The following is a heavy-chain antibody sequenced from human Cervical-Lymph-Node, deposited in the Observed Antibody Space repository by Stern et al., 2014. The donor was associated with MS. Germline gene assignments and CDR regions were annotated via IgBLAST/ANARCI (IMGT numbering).Heavy chain of an antibody. V-gene: IGHV3-33*01. CDR2: IWYDGSDK. Sequence: DQLVESGGGVVQPGRSLRLSCAASGFTFSSYGIHWVRQAPGKGLEWVAVIWYDGSDKYYADSVKGRFTISRDNSKNTLYLQMNSLRVEDTAVYYCARPTPDTAMGPTYYFDHWGQGTLVTVSS. J-gene: IGHJ4*02. D-gene: IGHD5-18*01. CDR3: ARPTPDTAMGPTYYFDH. CDR1: GFTFSSYG.